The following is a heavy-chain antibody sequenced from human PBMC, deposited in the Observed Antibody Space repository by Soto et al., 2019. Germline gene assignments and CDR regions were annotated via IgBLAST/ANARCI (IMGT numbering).Heavy chain of an antibody. V-gene: IGHV3-15*07. J-gene: IGHJ6*02. D-gene: IGHD3-3*01. Sequence: GGSLRLSCAASGFTFSNAWMNWVRQAPGNGLEWVGRIKSKTDGGTTDYAAPVKGRFTISRDDSKNTLYLQMNSLKTEDTAVYYCTTVVLGLRFFEDSYGMDVWGQGTTVTVSS. CDR1: GFTFSNAW. CDR3: TTVVLGLRFFEDSYGMDV. CDR2: IKSKTDGGTT.